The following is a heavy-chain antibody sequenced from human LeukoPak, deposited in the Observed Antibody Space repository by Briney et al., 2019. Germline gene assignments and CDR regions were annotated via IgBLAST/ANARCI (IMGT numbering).Heavy chain of an antibody. CDR2: MNPSSGNT. CDR3: ARRSVAARPPYATFDY. V-gene: IGHV1-8*01. CDR1: GYTFTSYD. Sequence: ASAKVSCKASGYTFTSYDINWVRQATGQGLEWMGWMNPSSGNTGYAQKFQGRVTMTRNTSISTAYMELSSLRSEDTAVYYCARRSVAARPPYATFDYWGQGTLVTVSS. D-gene: IGHD6-6*01. J-gene: IGHJ4*02.